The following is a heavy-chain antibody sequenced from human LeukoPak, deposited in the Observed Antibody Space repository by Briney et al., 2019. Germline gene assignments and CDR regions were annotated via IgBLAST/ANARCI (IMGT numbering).Heavy chain of an antibody. V-gene: IGHV3-21*04. J-gene: IGHJ3*02. Sequence: PGGSLRLSCAASGFSISSSAMNWVRQAPGKGLEWASSISSSSSYIYYADSVKGRFTISRDNAKNSLYLQMNSLRAEDTAVYYCARDRTHRGWAFDIWGQGTMVTVSS. CDR1: GFSISSSA. CDR2: ISSSSSYI. D-gene: IGHD2-15*01. CDR3: ARDRTHRGWAFDI.